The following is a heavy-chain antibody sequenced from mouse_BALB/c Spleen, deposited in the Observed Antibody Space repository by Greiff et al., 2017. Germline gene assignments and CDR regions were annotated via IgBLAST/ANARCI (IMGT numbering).Heavy chain of an antibody. CDR1: GFTFSSYA. V-gene: IGHV5-6-5*01. J-gene: IGHJ1*01. Sequence: DVKLVESGGGLVKPGGSLKLSCAASGFTFSSYAMSWVRQTPEKRLEWVASISSGGSTYYPDSVKGRFTISRDNARNILYLQMSSLRSEDTAMYYCAREVKGFYWYFDVWGAGTTVTVSS. D-gene: IGHD1-3*01. CDR2: ISSGGST. CDR3: AREVKGFYWYFDV.